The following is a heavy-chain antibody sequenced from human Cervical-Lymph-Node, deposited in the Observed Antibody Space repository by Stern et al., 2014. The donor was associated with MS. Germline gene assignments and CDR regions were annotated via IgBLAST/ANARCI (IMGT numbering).Heavy chain of an antibody. D-gene: IGHD6-19*01. Sequence: QVQLVESGAEVKKPGATVKVSCKASGYTFTNYYMHWVRQAPRPGLEWMGIIIPCGGSTSNAQKFQGRVTMNRDTSTSTVHMELSSLRSEDTAVYYCAREVAGHRLGMMDVWGQGTTVTVSS. V-gene: IGHV1-46*01. CDR1: GYTFTNYY. CDR2: IIPCGGST. J-gene: IGHJ6*02. CDR3: AREVAGHRLGMMDV.